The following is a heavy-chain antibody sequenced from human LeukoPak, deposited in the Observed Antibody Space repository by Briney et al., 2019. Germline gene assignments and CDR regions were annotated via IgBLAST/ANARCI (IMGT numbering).Heavy chain of an antibody. D-gene: IGHD6-13*01. CDR1: GYTFTSYG. CDR3: AREARYSSSWYSMV. V-gene: IGHV1-18*01. J-gene: IGHJ4*02. CDR2: ISAYNGNT. Sequence: ASVKVSCKASGYTFTSYGISWVRQAPGQGLEWMGWISAYNGNTNYAQKLQGRVTMTTDTSTSTAYMELRSLRSDDTAVYYCAREARYSSSWYSMVWGQGTLLTVSS.